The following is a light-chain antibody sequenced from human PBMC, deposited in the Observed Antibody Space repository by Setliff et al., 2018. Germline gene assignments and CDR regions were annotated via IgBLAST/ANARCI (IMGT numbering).Light chain of an antibody. CDR2: GAS. V-gene: IGKV3-20*01. Sequence: EIVLTQSPGTPSLSPGERATLSCRASQSVGSSYLAWYQQKPGQAPRLLMYGASKRATGIPDRISGSGSGTDFTLTISRLEPEDFAVYYCQQYATSPGTFGQGTKVDIK. J-gene: IGKJ1*01. CDR1: QSVGSSY. CDR3: QQYATSPGT.